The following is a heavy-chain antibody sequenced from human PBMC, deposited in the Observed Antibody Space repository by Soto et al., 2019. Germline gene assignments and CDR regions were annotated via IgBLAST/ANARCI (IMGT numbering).Heavy chain of an antibody. CDR2: IRSKAYGGTA. CDR1: GFTFGDSA. V-gene: IGHV3-49*04. D-gene: IGHD1-1*01. J-gene: IGHJ1*01. Sequence: GGSLRLSCSASGFTFGDSAMSWVRQAPGKGLEWVGFIRSKAYGGTAEYAASVKGRFIISRDDSKSIAYLQMNGLKTEDTAMYYCTKNDDPGPDWGQGTLVTVSS. CDR3: TKNDDPGPD.